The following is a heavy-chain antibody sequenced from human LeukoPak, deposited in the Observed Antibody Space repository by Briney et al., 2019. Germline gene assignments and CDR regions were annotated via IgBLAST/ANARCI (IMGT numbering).Heavy chain of an antibody. V-gene: IGHV4-4*02. CDR3: ARGSAPGTGPPSLDS. CDR2: IYHSGST. CDR1: GGSISSSNW. J-gene: IGHJ4*02. Sequence: PSGTLSLTCAVSGGSISSSNWWSWVRQPPGKGLEWIGEIYHSGSTNYNPSLKSRVTISVDKSKNQFSLSLSSVTAADTAVYYCARGSAPGTGPPSLDSWGQGTLVTVSS. D-gene: IGHD6-13*01.